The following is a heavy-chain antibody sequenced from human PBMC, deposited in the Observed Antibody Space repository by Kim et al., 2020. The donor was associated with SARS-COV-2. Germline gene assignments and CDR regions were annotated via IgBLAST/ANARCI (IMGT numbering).Heavy chain of an antibody. CDR1: GYTFTSYG. CDR3: ARESGITIFGVAPVYYYYGMDV. Sequence: ASVKVSCKASGYTFTSYGISWVRQAPGQGLEWMGWISAYNGNTNYAQKLQGRVTMTTDTSTSTAYMELRSLRSEDTAVYYCARESGITIFGVAPVYYYYGMDVWGQGTTVTVSS. J-gene: IGHJ6*02. V-gene: IGHV1-18*01. D-gene: IGHD3-3*01. CDR2: ISAYNGNT.